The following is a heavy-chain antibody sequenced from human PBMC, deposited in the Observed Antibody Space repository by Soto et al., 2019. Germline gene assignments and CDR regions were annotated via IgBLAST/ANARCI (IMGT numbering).Heavy chain of an antibody. Sequence: EVQLVESGGGLVKPGGSLRLSCAASGFTFSNAWMNWVRQAPGKGLEWVGRIKSKTEGGTTDYAAPVKGRFTISRDDSKNKLYLQMNSLKTEDTAVYYCTAEFVDIVVVVAATPTDYWGQGTLVTVSS. CDR1: GFTFSNAW. V-gene: IGHV3-15*07. D-gene: IGHD2-15*01. CDR2: IKSKTEGGTT. J-gene: IGHJ4*02. CDR3: TAEFVDIVVVVAATPTDY.